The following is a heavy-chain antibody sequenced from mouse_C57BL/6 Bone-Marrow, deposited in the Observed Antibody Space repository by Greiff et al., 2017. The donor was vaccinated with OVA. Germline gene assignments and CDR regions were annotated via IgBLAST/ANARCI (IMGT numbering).Heavy chain of an antibody. CDR1: GYAFSSSW. J-gene: IGHJ2*01. CDR3: AGRCLYYIDY. Sequence: QVQLQQSGPELVKPGASVKISCKASGYAFSSSWMNWVKQRPGKGLEWIGRIYPGDGDTNYNGKFKGKATLTADKSSSTAYMQLSSLTSEDSAVSFCAGRCLYYIDYWGQGTTLTVSS. V-gene: IGHV1-82*01. CDR2: IYPGDGDT.